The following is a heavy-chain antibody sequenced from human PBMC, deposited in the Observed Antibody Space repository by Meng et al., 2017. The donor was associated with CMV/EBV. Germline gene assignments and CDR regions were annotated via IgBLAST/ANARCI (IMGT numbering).Heavy chain of an antibody. CDR2: IYPNSGGT. CDR3: VRDHNWGPDY. V-gene: IGHV1-2*02. J-gene: IGHJ4*02. D-gene: IGHD1-1*01. CDR1: GYRSSDHY. Sequence: QRQLDQPGAEVKIPHASETTSCQPSGYRSSDHYMDWVRLAPGQGREWMGWIYPNSGGTHYAQMFQDRVTMTRDTSISTVYMELSRLTSDDTAVYYCVRDHNWGPDYWGQGTLVTVSS.